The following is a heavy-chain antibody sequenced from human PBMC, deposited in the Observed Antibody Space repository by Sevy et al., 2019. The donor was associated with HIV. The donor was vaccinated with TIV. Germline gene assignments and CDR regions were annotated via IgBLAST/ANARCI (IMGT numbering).Heavy chain of an antibody. D-gene: IGHD1-26*01. CDR3: ARGVGLDC. Sequence: GGSLRLSCAASGFTFSPYWMTWVRQAPGKGLEWVANIRPDGSDKYYVDSVKGRYTISRDNARNSLYLQVNSLRADDRAIYDCARGVGLDCWGQGALVTVSS. J-gene: IGHJ4*02. CDR1: GFTFSPYW. CDR2: IRPDGSDK. V-gene: IGHV3-7*01.